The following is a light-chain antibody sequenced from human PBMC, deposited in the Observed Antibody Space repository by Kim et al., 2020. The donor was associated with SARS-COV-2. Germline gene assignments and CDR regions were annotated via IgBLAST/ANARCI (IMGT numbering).Light chain of an antibody. CDR3: QQRSSWPRT. CDR1: QSVRSF. CDR2: GAS. V-gene: IGKV3-11*01. J-gene: IGKJ1*01. Sequence: LSPGERATLSCRASQSVRSFLAWYQQKPGQSPRLLIYGASSRATGIPARFSGSGSGTDFTLTISSLEPEDFAVYYCQQRSSWPRTFGQGTKVDIK.